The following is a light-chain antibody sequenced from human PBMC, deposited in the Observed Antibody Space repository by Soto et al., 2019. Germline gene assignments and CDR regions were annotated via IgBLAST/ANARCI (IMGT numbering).Light chain of an antibody. Sequence: DIQMTQSPSSLSASVGDRVTIACRASQSISTDLNWYQQKSGKAPKLLIYAAFSLQSGVPSRFSGSGAGTDFDLTISSLQPEDVATYYCQQSYPIPYTFGQGTKLEIK. CDR1: QSISTD. V-gene: IGKV1-39*01. J-gene: IGKJ2*01. CDR3: QQSYPIPYT. CDR2: AAF.